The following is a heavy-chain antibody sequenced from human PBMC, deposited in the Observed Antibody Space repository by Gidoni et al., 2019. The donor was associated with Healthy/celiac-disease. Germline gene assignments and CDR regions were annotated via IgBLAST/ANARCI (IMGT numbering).Heavy chain of an antibody. V-gene: IGHV4-34*01. J-gene: IGHJ6*02. CDR3: ARLPGGSTVTRRDYYYGMDV. Sequence: QVQLQQWGAELLKPSEPLSLTCAVYGASFSGYYWSWIRPPPGKGLEWIGEITHSGSTNYNPSLKSRVTISVYTSKNQCSLKLNSVTAADTAVYYCARLPGGSTVTRRDYYYGMDVWGQGTTVTVSS. CDR1: GASFSGYY. CDR2: ITHSGST. D-gene: IGHD4-17*01.